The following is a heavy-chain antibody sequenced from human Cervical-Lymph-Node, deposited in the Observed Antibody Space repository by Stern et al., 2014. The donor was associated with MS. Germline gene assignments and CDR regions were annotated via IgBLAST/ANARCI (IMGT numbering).Heavy chain of an antibody. Sequence: VQLVESGGGVVQPGRSLRLSCAASGFTFSNYGMHWVRQAPGKGLEWVAVISNDGSYKLYADSLKGRFTISRDNSNHTLNLQMNSLSSEDTAVYYCAKSASNFAYYYYGMDVWGQGTTVTVSS. J-gene: IGHJ6*02. V-gene: IGHV3-30*18. CDR2: ISNDGSYK. D-gene: IGHD4-11*01. CDR3: AKSASNFAYYYYGMDV. CDR1: GFTFSNYG.